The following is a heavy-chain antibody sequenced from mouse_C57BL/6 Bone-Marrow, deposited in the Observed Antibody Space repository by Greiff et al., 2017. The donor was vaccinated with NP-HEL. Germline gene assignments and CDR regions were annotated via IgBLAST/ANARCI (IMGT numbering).Heavy chain of an antibody. D-gene: IGHD4-1*01. CDR1: GYSITSGYY. Sequence: EVKLQESGPGLVKPSQSLSLTCSVTGYSITSGYYWXWIRQFPGNKLEWMGYISYDGSNNYNPSLKNRISITRDTSKNQFFLKLNSVTTEDTATYYCARNWVWFAYWGQGTLVTVSA. CDR3: ARNWVWFAY. CDR2: ISYDGSN. V-gene: IGHV3-6*01. J-gene: IGHJ3*01.